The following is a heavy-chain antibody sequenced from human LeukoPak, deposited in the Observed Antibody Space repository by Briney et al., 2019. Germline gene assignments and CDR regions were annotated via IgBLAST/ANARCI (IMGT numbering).Heavy chain of an antibody. J-gene: IGHJ4*02. CDR2: IYPGDSDT. CDR1: GYSFTSYW. Sequence: GESLKISCKGSGYSFTSYWIGWVRQMPGKDLEWMGIIYPGDSDTRYSPSFQGQVTISADKSISTAYLQWSSLKASDTAMYYCARHEERDRYNYEFDYCGQGTLVTVSS. D-gene: IGHD5-24*01. CDR3: ARHEERDRYNYEFDY. V-gene: IGHV5-51*01.